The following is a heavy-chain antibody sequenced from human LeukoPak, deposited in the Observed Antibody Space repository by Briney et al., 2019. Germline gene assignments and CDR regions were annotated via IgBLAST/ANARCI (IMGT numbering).Heavy chain of an antibody. Sequence: GGSLRLSCAASGNYWMHWVRQVPGKGLVWVSHINSDGSWTSYADSVKGRFTISKDNAKNSLFLQMNSQRVEDTAVYYCAREVVIVVEPAANTIDYWGQGTRVTVSS. V-gene: IGHV3-74*01. CDR2: INSDGSWT. D-gene: IGHD2-2*01. CDR3: AREVVIVVEPAANTIDY. CDR1: GNYW. J-gene: IGHJ4*02.